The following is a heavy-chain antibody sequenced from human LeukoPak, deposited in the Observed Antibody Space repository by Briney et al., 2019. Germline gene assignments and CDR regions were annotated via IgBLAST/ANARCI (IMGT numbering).Heavy chain of an antibody. J-gene: IGHJ4*02. Sequence: GGSLRLSCAASGFTFSSYGMHWVRQAPGKGLEWVAFIRYDGSNKYYADSVKGRFTISRDNSKNTLYLQMNSLRAEDTAVYYCAKDSGVGSSWYSSVGYSDYWGQGTLVTVSS. V-gene: IGHV3-30*02. CDR3: AKDSGVGSSWYSSVGYSDY. CDR2: IRYDGSNK. CDR1: GFTFSSYG. D-gene: IGHD6-13*01.